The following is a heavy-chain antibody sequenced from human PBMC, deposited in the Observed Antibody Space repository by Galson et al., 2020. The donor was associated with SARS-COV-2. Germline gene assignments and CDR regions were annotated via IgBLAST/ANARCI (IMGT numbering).Heavy chain of an antibody. Sequence: GGSLGLSCAASGFTFSSYGMHWVRQAPGKGLEWVAVISYDGSNKYYGDSVKGRFTISRDNSKNTLYLQMNSLRAEDTAMYYCAKDQTEWSTVITHLGYFDYWGQGTLVTVSS. CDR2: ISYDGSNK. CDR1: GFTFSSYG. CDR3: AKDQTEWSTVITHLGYFDY. D-gene: IGHD4-17*01. J-gene: IGHJ4*02. V-gene: IGHV3-30*18.